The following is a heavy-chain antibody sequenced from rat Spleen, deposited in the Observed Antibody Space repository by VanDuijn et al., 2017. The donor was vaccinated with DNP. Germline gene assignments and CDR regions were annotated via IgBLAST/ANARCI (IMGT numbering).Heavy chain of an antibody. CDR2: ISYDGTNT. D-gene: IGHD5-1*01. Sequence: EVQLVESGGGFVQPGGSLQLSCAASGFTFSDFYMAWVRQAPTKGLEWVASISYDGTNTYYRDSVKGRFTISRDNAKNSLYLQMDSPRSEDTATYYCARWGTGNWDYWGQGVMVTVSS. J-gene: IGHJ2*01. CDR3: ARWGTGNWDY. V-gene: IGHV5-20*01. CDR1: GFTFSDFY.